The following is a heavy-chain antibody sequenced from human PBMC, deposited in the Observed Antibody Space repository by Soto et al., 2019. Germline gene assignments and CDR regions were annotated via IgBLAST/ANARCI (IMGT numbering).Heavy chain of an antibody. CDR3: ARDLPKHIVVVTAIPFDP. J-gene: IGHJ5*02. Sequence: EVQLVESGGGLVKPGGSLRLSCAASGFTFSSYSMNWVRQAPGKGLEWVSSISSSSSYIYYADSVKGRFTISRDNAKNSLYLQMNSLRAEDTAVYYCARDLPKHIVVVTAIPFDPWGQGTLVTVSS. CDR1: GFTFSSYS. D-gene: IGHD2-21*02. CDR2: ISSSSSYI. V-gene: IGHV3-21*01.